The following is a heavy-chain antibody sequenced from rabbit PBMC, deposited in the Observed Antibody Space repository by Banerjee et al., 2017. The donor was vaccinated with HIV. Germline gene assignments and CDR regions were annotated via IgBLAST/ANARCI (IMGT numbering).Heavy chain of an antibody. CDR2: INTGGRT. J-gene: IGHJ4*01. Sequence: QSLEESGGDLVQPGASLTLTCTASGFDFSSNVLCWVRQAPGKGLEWIGWINTGGRTYYANWAKGRFTISKTSSTTVTLQMTSLTAADTATYFCARDPGGDDTKYFNLWGPGTLVTVS. V-gene: IGHV1S40*01. CDR3: ARDPGGDDTKYFNL. CDR1: GFDFSSNV. D-gene: IGHD2-1*01.